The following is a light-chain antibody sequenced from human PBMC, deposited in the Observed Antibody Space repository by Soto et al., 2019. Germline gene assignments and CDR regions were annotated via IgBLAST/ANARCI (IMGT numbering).Light chain of an antibody. J-gene: IGKJ5*01. V-gene: IGKV3-20*01. Sequence: ERVLTQSPCTLSFSPRERATLSCRASQSVSGDYLAWYQQKPGQAPRLLFYSASLTPAGLPDRFSGSGSATDFTLTISRLEPEDFALFYCHQSGSSPITFGQGTRLEI. CDR2: SAS. CDR1: QSVSGDY. CDR3: HQSGSSPIT.